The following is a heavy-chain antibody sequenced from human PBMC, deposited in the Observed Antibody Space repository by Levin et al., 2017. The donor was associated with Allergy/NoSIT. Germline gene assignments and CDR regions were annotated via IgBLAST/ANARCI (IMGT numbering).Heavy chain of an antibody. J-gene: IGHJ4*02. D-gene: IGHD6-13*01. Sequence: TGGSLRLSCAASGFTFSSSAMSWVRQAPGKGLEWVSAISTDSEYIFYADSVKGRVTISRDNSRNRLYLQMSSLRVEDTAVYYCAKGGLQLGYSFDSWGQGALVTVSS. CDR3: AKGGLQLGYSFDS. CDR1: GFTFSSSA. V-gene: IGHV3-23*01. CDR2: ISTDSEYI.